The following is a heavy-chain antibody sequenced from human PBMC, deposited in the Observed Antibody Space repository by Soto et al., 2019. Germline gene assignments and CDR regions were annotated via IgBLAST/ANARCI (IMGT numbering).Heavy chain of an antibody. J-gene: IGHJ6*02. Sequence: PGESLKISCKGSGCSFTSNWISWVRQMPGKGLEWMGRIDPSDSYTNYSPSFQGQVTISADKSISTAYLQWSSLKASDTAMYYCARTESGYSYGFADVWGQGTTVTVSS. CDR2: IDPSDSYT. CDR3: ARTESGYSYGFADV. D-gene: IGHD5-18*01. CDR1: GCSFTSNW. V-gene: IGHV5-10-1*04.